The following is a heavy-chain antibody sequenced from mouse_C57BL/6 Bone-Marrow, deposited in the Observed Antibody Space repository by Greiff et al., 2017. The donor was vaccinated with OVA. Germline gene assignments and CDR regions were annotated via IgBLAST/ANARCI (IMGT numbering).Heavy chain of an antibody. Sequence: VQLKESGPGLVKPSQSLSLTCSVTGYSITSGYYWYWIRQFPGNKLEWMGYISYDGSNNYNPSLKNRISITRDTSKNQFFLKLNSVTTEDTATYYCARGYYYDYERGTWFAYWGRGTLVTVSA. D-gene: IGHD2-4*01. V-gene: IGHV3-6*01. CDR1: GYSITSGYY. CDR2: ISYDGSN. J-gene: IGHJ3*01. CDR3: ARGYYYDYERGTWFAY.